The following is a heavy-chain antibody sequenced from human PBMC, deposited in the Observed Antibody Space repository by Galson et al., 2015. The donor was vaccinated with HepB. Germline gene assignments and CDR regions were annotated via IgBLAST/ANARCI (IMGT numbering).Heavy chain of an antibody. Sequence: SLRLSCAVSGFTFSNHDMHWVRQAAGKGLEWVAVISYDGRNKFYADPVKGRFTTSRDNSKNTLYLQMNSLRPEDTAVYYCPRTSREYCSSASCQTVDYWGQGTLVTVSS. J-gene: IGHJ4*02. CDR1: GFTFSNHD. CDR3: PRTSREYCSSASCQTVDY. V-gene: IGHV3-30*03. D-gene: IGHD2-2*01. CDR2: ISYDGRNK.